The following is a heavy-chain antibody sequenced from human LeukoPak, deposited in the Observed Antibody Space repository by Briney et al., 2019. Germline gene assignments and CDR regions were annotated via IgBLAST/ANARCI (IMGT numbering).Heavy chain of an antibody. J-gene: IGHJ4*02. Sequence: GGSLRLSCAASGFTFSSYSMNWVRQAPGKGLEWVSSISSSSSYIYYADSVKGRFTISRDNAKNSLYLQRNSLRAEDTAVYYCARVNRRDGYKILSPRTLDYWGQGTLVTVSS. CDR1: GFTFSSYS. V-gene: IGHV3-21*01. CDR2: ISSSSSYI. CDR3: ARVNRRDGYKILSPRTLDY. D-gene: IGHD5-24*01.